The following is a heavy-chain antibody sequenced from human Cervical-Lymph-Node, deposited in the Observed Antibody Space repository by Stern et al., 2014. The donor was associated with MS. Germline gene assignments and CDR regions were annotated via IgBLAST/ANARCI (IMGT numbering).Heavy chain of an antibody. CDR2: ISTGNGKT. V-gene: IGHV1-3*04. CDR3: ARDFHFDL. J-gene: IGHJ2*01. CDR1: GYSFTSYD. Sequence: VQLVESGAEVKKPGASLKITCKASGYSFTSYDLHWVRQAPGQRPEWMGWISTGNGKTKYSQKFQGRVTITRDTSASTADMELSSLRSEDTAVYYCARDFHFDLWGRGTLVTVSS.